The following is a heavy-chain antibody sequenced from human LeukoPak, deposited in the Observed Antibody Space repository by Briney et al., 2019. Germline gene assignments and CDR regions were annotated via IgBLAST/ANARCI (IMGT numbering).Heavy chain of an antibody. CDR2: IYPTDSQT. CDR1: GYSFTTYW. Sequence: GESLKISCEASGYSFTTYWIGWVRQMPGKGLEWMGIIYPTDSQTIYSPSLQGQVTISADKSISTAYLQWSSLKASDSGVYYCARWGARFSGNYYFDYWGQGTLVTVSS. CDR3: ARWGARFSGNYYFDY. V-gene: IGHV5-51*01. D-gene: IGHD3-16*01. J-gene: IGHJ4*02.